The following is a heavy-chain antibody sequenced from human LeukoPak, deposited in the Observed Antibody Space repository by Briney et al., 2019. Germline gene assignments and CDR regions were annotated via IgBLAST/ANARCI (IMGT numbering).Heavy chain of an antibody. CDR2: INPSGGST. CDR3: ARGDSSGWGLDY. J-gene: IGHJ4*02. CDR1: GYTFTSYY. V-gene: IGHV1-46*03. Sequence: ASVKVSCKASGYTFTSYYMHWVRQAPGQGLEWMGIINPSGGSTSYAQKFQGRVTMTRDMSTSTVYMEMSSLRSEDTAVYYCARGDSSGWGLDYWGLGTLVTVSS. D-gene: IGHD6-19*01.